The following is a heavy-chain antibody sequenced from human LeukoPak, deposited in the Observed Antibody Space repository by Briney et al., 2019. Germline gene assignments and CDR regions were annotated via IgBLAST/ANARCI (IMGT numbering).Heavy chain of an antibody. CDR2: ISYDGSNK. CDR3: AKDPGGIVGATFDY. D-gene: IGHD1-26*01. V-gene: IGHV3-30*18. J-gene: IGHJ4*02. Sequence: GRSLRLSCAASGFTFSSYGMHWVRQAPGKGLEWVAVISYDGSNKYYADSVKGRFTISRGNSKNTLYLQMNSLRAEDTAVYYCAKDPGGIVGATFDYWGQGTLVTVSS. CDR1: GFTFSSYG.